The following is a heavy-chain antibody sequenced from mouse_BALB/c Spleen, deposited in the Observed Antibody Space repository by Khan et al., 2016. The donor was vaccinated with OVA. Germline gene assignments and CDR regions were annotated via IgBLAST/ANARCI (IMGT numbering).Heavy chain of an antibody. CDR2: ILYSGST. Sequence: VQLKQSGPSLVKPSQTLSLTCSVTGDSITSGYWCWIRKFPGNKLEYMGYILYSGSTYYHPSLKSRISITRHTSQNQYYLQLNAVTTEDTATYYCARWSYRDAFAYWGQGTLVTVSA. V-gene: IGHV3-8*02. CDR1: GDSITSGY. CDR3: ARWSYRDAFAY. J-gene: IGHJ3*01. D-gene: IGHD2-14*01.